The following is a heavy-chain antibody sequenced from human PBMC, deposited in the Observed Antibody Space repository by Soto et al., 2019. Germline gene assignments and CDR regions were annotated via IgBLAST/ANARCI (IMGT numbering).Heavy chain of an antibody. CDR2: ISGSGGST. J-gene: IGHJ4*02. V-gene: IGHV3-23*01. D-gene: IGHD5-18*01. CDR3: AKVDARVDTAIYY. CDR1: GCTFSSYA. Sequence: GGSRRLSCAASGCTFSSYAMSWVRQAPGKGLEWVSAISGSGGSTYYADSVKGRFTISRDNSKNTLYLQMNSLRAEDTAVYYCAKVDARVDTAIYYWGQGTLVTVSS.